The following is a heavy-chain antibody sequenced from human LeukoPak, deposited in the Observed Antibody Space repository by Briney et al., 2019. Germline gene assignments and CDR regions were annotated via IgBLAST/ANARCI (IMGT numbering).Heavy chain of an antibody. CDR1: GYTLTELS. D-gene: IGHD3-9*01. Sequence: GASVKVSCKVSGYTLTELSMQWVRRAPGKGLEWMAGFDPEDCETVYAQKFQGRVTMTEDTSTDTAYMELSSLRSEDTAVYYCATDPATLGGTYYDILTGLPRVYAFDIWGQGTMVTVSS. J-gene: IGHJ3*02. CDR2: FDPEDCET. CDR3: ATDPATLGGTYYDILTGLPRVYAFDI. V-gene: IGHV1-24*01.